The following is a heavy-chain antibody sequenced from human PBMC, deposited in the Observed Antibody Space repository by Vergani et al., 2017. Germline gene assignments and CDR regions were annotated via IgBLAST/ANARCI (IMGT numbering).Heavy chain of an antibody. CDR2: ISSSSSYI. D-gene: IGHD4-23*01. Sequence: EVQLVESGGGLVQPGGSLRLSCAASGFTFSSYSMNWVRQAPGKGLEWVSSISSSSSYIYYADSVKGRFTISRDNAKNSLYLQMNSLRAEDTAVYYCARDTSTVVTMSYYYYGMDVWGQGTTVTVSS. CDR3: ARDTSTVVTMSYYYYGMDV. J-gene: IGHJ6*02. V-gene: IGHV3-21*04. CDR1: GFTFSSYS.